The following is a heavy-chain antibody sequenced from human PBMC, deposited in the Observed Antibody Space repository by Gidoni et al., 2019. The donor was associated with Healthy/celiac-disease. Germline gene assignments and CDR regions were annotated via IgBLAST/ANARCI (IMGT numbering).Heavy chain of an antibody. CDR1: GYTFTSYA. Sequence: QVQLVQSVAEVKKPGSSVKVSCKASGYTFTSYAMHWVRQAPGQRLEWMGWINAGNGNTKYSQKFQGRVTITRDTSASTVYMELSSLRSEDTAVYYCAIDTAMVYCGQGNLVTVSS. CDR2: INAGNGNT. D-gene: IGHD5-18*01. CDR3: AIDTAMVY. J-gene: IGHJ4*02. V-gene: IGHV1-3*01.